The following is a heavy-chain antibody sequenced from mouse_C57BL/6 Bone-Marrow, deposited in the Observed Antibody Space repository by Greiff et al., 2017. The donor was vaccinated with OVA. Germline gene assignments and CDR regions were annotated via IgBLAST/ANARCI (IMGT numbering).Heavy chain of an antibody. V-gene: IGHV5-16*01. CDR2: INYDGSST. CDR3: ARDEGLLRY. Sequence: EVQVVESEGGLVQPGSSMKLSCTASGFTFSDYYMAWVRQVPEKGLEWVANINYDGSSTYYLDSLKSRFIISRDNAKNILYLQMSSLKSEDTATYYCARDEGLLRYWGQGTTLTVSS. J-gene: IGHJ2*01. CDR1: GFTFSDYY. D-gene: IGHD1-1*01.